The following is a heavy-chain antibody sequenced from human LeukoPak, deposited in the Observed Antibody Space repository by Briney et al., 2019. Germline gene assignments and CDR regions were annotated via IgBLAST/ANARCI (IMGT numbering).Heavy chain of an antibody. CDR3: AKPYYYDSSGYYPFGY. CDR1: GFTFSSYG. J-gene: IGHJ4*02. CDR2: IRYDGSNK. Sequence: GGSLRLSCAASGFTFSSYGMHWVRQAPGKGLEWVAFIRYDGSNKYYADSVKGRFTISRDNSKNTLYLQMNSLRAEDTAVYYCAKPYYYDSSGYYPFGYWGQGTLVTVSS. D-gene: IGHD3-22*01. V-gene: IGHV3-30*02.